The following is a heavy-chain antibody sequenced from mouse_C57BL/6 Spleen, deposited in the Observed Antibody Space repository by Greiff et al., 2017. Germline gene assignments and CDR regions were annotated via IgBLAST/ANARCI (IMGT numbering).Heavy chain of an antibody. Sequence: VQLKESGAELVRPGASVKLSCTASGFNIKDDYMHWVKQRPEQGLEWIGWIDPENGATEYASKFQGKATITADTSSNTASLQLSSLTSEDTAVYYGTTHYGSSYEDYWGQGTTLTVSS. CDR3: TTHYGSSYEDY. V-gene: IGHV14-4*01. D-gene: IGHD1-1*01. J-gene: IGHJ2*01. CDR2: IDPENGAT. CDR1: GFNIKDDY.